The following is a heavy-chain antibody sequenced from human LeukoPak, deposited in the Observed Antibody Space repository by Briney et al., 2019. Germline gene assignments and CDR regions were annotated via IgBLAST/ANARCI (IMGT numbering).Heavy chain of an antibody. Sequence: GGSLRLPCAASGFTFSSYWMSWVRQAPGKGLEWVADIKHDGSEEYYVHSVKGRFTISRDNAKNPLYLQMNSLRAEDTAVYYCATDGESSAYWGQGTLVTVSS. V-gene: IGHV3-7*02. CDR1: GFTFSSYW. D-gene: IGHD2-8*02. CDR2: IKHDGSEE. CDR3: ATDGESSAY. J-gene: IGHJ4*02.